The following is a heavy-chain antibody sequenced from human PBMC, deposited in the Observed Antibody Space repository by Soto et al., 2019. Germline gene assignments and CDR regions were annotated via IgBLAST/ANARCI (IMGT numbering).Heavy chain of an antibody. J-gene: IGHJ4*02. CDR1: GFSLSNARMG. D-gene: IGHD3-22*01. V-gene: IGHV2-26*01. Sequence: QVTLKESGPVLVKPTETLTLTCTVSGFSLSNARMGVSWIRQPPGKALEWLAHIFSNDEKSYSTSLKSRLTIXXDXSXXQVVLTMTNMDPVDTATYYCARMFHYDSSAAEFDYWGQGTLVTVSS. CDR2: IFSNDEK. CDR3: ARMFHYDSSAAEFDY.